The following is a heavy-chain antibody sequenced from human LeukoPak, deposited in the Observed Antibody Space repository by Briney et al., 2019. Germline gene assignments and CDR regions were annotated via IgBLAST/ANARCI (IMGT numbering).Heavy chain of an antibody. CDR3: TTDRVMITLLGDY. CDR1: GFTFSSYA. V-gene: IGHV3-23*01. D-gene: IGHD3-16*01. J-gene: IGHJ4*02. Sequence: GGSLRLSCAASGFTFSSYAMSWVRQAPGKGLEWVSAISGSGGSTYYADSVKGRFTISRDNSKNTLYLQMNSLRAEDTAVYYCTTDRVMITLLGDYWGQGALVTVSS. CDR2: ISGSGGST.